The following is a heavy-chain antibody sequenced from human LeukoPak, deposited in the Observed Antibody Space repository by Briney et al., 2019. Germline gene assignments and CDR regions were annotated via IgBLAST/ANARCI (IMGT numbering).Heavy chain of an antibody. CDR2: ISGSGGST. J-gene: IGHJ4*02. V-gene: IGHV3-23*01. D-gene: IGHD2-2*01. CDR1: GSTFSSYA. CDR3: AKGDCSSASCHTFDY. Sequence: GGSLRLSCAASGSTFSSYAMSWVRQAPGKGLEWVSTISGSGGSTYYADSVKGRFTISRDNSKNTLYLQMNSLGAEDTAVYYCAKGDCSSASCHTFDYWGQGTLVTVSS.